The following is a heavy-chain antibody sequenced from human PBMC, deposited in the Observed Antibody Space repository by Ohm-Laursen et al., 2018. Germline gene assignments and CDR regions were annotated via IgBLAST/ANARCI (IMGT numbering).Heavy chain of an antibody. CDR3: ARTVDIVATTFDY. D-gene: IGHD5-12*01. CDR2: IYYSGST. CDR1: GGSISSGGYY. J-gene: IGHJ4*02. Sequence: PSETLSLTCTVSGGSISSGGYYWSWIRQHPGKGLEWIGYIYYSGSTNYNPSLKSRVTISVDTSKNQFSLKLSSVTAADTAVYYCARTVDIVATTFDYWGQGTLVTVSS. V-gene: IGHV4-61*08.